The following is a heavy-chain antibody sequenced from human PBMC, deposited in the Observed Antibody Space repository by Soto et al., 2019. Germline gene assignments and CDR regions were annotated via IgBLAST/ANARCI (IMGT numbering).Heavy chain of an antibody. Sequence: PGGSLRLSCATSGFTFSSYSMNWVRQAPGKGLEWVASISSASSSIDFADSVKGRFTISRDNVNNSVFLQMNSLRAEDTGFYYCARYDAFKAFDLWGQGTMVPSPQ. CDR3: ARYDAFKAFDL. V-gene: IGHV3-21*01. CDR1: GFTFSSYS. J-gene: IGHJ3*01. CDR2: ISSASSSI. D-gene: IGHD1-1*01.